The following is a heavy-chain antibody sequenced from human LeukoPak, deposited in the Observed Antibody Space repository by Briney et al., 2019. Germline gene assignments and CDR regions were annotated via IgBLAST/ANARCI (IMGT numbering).Heavy chain of an antibody. CDR3: ANRPPYSSSSENWFDP. V-gene: IGHV3-23*01. D-gene: IGHD6-6*01. CDR1: GFTFSSYA. CDR2: ICGSGGSS. Sequence: GWSLRLSCAASGFTFSSYAMRWVGQAAGKGLDWVAAICGSGGSSYYADSVKGRFTISRDNSKNTLYLQMNSLRAEDTAVYYCANRPPYSSSSENWFDPWGQGTLVTVSS. J-gene: IGHJ5*02.